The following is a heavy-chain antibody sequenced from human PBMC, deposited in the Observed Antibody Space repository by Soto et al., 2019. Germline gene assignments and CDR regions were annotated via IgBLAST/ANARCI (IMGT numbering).Heavy chain of an antibody. V-gene: IGHV1-18*01. CDR1: GYTFTDYG. D-gene: IGHD1-26*01. CDR3: ARGPESRSTAYFDY. Sequence: ASVKVSCKASGYTFTDYGITWVRQAPGQGLEWMGWISAYTGNTNYAQKVQGRVTMSTDTSTSTVYLELRSLRSDDTAVCYCARGPESRSTAYFDYWGQGTLVTVSS. CDR2: ISAYTGNT. J-gene: IGHJ4*02.